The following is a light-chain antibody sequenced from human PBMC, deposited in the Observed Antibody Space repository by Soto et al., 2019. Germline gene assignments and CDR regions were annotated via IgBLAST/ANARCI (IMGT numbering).Light chain of an antibody. CDR3: QQYYDLPT. CDR2: DTS. CDR1: QDINLY. J-gene: IGKJ1*01. Sequence: DLQLTQSPSSLSASVGDRVTITCQASQDINLYLNWFQQRPGKAPKLLIYDTSNLEVGVPSRFSGSGSGTDYTFTIGSLQPEDIATYYCQQYYDLPTFGQGTKVEIK. V-gene: IGKV1-33*01.